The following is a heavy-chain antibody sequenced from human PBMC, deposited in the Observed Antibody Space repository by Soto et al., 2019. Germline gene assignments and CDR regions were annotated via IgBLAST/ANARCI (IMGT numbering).Heavy chain of an antibody. J-gene: IGHJ6*02. D-gene: IGHD2-8*01. Sequence: SETLSLTCAVYGGSFSGYYWSWIRQPPGKGLEWIGEITHSGSTNYNPSLKSRVTISVDTSKNHFSLKLSSVTAADTAVYYCARGLVIVLIVEFPNRGGLDVWGQGTTVTVSS. V-gene: IGHV4-34*01. CDR3: ARGLVIVLIVEFPNRGGLDV. CDR1: GGSFSGYY. CDR2: ITHSGST.